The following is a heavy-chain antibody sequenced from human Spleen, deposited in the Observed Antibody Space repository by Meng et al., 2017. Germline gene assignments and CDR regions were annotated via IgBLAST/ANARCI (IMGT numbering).Heavy chain of an antibody. Sequence: GESLKISCAASGFTFSSNVLHWVRQAPGKGLVWVSRINSDGSSTRYADSVKGRFTVSRDNAKNTLYLQMNTLRAEDTAVYYCARDRYFGSGNYYNVVDHWGQGTLVTVSS. CDR2: INSDGSST. V-gene: IGHV3-74*01. D-gene: IGHD3-10*01. J-gene: IGHJ4*02. CDR1: GFTFSSNV. CDR3: ARDRYFGSGNYYNVVDH.